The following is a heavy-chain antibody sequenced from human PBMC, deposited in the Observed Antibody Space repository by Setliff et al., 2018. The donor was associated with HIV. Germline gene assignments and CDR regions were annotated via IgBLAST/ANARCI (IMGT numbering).Heavy chain of an antibody. Sequence: SETLSLTCTVSGGSISSGSYYWSWIRQPAGKGLEWIGRIYTNGRSNFNPSLKSRVTISVDKSKNHFSLNLTSVTAADTAVYYCARGGSYYKLDYWGQGTLVTVSS. CDR2: IYTNGRS. CDR3: ARGGSYYKLDY. J-gene: IGHJ4*02. V-gene: IGHV4-61*02. D-gene: IGHD3-10*01. CDR1: GGSISSGSYY.